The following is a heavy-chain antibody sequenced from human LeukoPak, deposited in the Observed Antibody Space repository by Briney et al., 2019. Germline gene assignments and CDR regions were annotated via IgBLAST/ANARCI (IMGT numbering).Heavy chain of an antibody. D-gene: IGHD6-13*01. Sequence: SETLSLTCTVSGGSISTYYWRLIRQPPGKGLEWIGYIYYSGSTNYNPSLKNRVTISVDTSKNQFSLKLSSVTAADTAVYYCARGTTIAATDWGQGTLVTVSS. CDR3: ARGTTIAATD. CDR1: GGSISTYY. CDR2: IYYSGST. J-gene: IGHJ4*02. V-gene: IGHV4-59*01.